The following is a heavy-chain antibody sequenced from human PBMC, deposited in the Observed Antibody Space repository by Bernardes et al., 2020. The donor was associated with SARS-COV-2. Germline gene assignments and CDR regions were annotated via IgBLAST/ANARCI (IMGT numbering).Heavy chain of an antibody. J-gene: IGHJ6*02. V-gene: IGHV4-31*03. D-gene: IGHD2-15*01. CDR3: ARAPVVAATPGLYYYYGMDV. Sequence: SETLSLTCTVSGGSISSGGYYWSWIRQHPGKGLEWIGYIYYSGSTYYNPSLKSRVTISVDTSKNQFSLKLSSVTAADTAVYYCARAPVVAATPGLYYYYGMDVWGQGTTVTVSS. CDR1: GGSISSGGYY. CDR2: IYYSGST.